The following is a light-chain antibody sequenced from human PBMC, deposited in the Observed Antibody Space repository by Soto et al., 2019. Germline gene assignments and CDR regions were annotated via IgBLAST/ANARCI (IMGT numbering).Light chain of an antibody. Sequence: QSVLTQPPSVSGAPGQRVTISCAGSSSNIGARYAVHWYQQFPGKAPKLLIYADTKRPSGVPDRLSASKSGTSASLGIAGLQAEDEADYYCQSYDSGLSQSVFGGGTKLTVL. CDR1: SSNIGARYA. J-gene: IGLJ3*02. V-gene: IGLV1-40*01. CDR3: QSYDSGLSQSV. CDR2: ADT.